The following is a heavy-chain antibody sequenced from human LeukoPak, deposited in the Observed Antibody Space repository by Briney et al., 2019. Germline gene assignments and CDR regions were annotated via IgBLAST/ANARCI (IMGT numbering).Heavy chain of an antibody. J-gene: IGHJ5*01. V-gene: IGHV5-51*01. CDR3: ARSTTVVTFNWFDS. CDR1: GYSFIHYW. Sequence: GESLKISCKGSGYSFIHYWIGWVRQMPGKGLEWMGIIYPGDSDTRYSPSFQGQVTISADKSINTAYLQWGSLRASDSAIYYCARSTTVVTFNWFDSWGQGTLVTVSS. CDR2: IYPGDSDT. D-gene: IGHD4-23*01.